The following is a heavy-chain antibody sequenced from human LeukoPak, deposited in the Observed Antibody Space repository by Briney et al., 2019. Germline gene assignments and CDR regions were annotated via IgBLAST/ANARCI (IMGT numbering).Heavy chain of an antibody. CDR2: IHYSGST. J-gene: IGHJ4*02. D-gene: IGHD2-15*01. CDR3: ARDRYCSGGSCPLGY. V-gene: IGHV4-39*07. Sequence: TSETLSLTCTVSGGSISSSSYCWGWIRQPPGKGLEWIGSIHYSGSTNYNPSLKSRVTISVDTSKNQFSLKLSSVTAADTAVYYCARDRYCSGGSCPLGYWGQGTLVTVSS. CDR1: GGSISSSSYC.